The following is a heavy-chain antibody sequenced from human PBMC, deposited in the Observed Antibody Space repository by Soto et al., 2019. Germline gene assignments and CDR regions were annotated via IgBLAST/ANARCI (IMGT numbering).Heavy chain of an antibody. CDR3: AKGQSGSGSLTPRVDS. CDR1: GFTFNNYA. Sequence: EVQLLESGGGLVQPGGSLRLSCAASGFTFNNYAMTWVRQAPGKGLEWVSAISGGGDTTSYAASVKGRFTVSRDGSKNTLYLQMSRLRAEDTDLYYCAKGQSGSGSLTPRVDSWGQGTLVTVSS. V-gene: IGHV3-23*01. D-gene: IGHD3-10*01. J-gene: IGHJ4*02. CDR2: ISGGGDTT.